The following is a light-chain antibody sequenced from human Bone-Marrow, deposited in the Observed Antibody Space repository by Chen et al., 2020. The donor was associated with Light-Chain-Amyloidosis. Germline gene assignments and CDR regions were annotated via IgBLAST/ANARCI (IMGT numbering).Light chain of an antibody. Sequence: QSALTQPASVSGSPGQSLTISCTGTSSDVGGDNHVSWYQQHPDKAPKLMIYEATNRPSWVPERFSGSKSDNAASLTISGLQTEDEADYFCSSYTITNTLVFGSGTRVTVL. CDR3: SSYTITNTLV. V-gene: IGLV2-14*01. J-gene: IGLJ1*01. CDR2: EAT. CDR1: SSDVGGDNH.